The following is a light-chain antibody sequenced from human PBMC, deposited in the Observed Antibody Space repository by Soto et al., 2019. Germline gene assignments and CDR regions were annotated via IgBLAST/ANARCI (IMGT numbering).Light chain of an antibody. J-gene: IGKJ1*01. V-gene: IGKV1-39*01. CDR3: QQRYSIPQT. CDR2: TAS. CDR1: QTISNY. Sequence: DIQMTQSPSSLSASVGDRVTITCRASQTISNYLNWYQQKPGKAPKLLIYTASTLQSGVPSRFSGSGSGTDFTLTISSLQPEDFATYYCQQRYSIPQTFGQGTKVEIK.